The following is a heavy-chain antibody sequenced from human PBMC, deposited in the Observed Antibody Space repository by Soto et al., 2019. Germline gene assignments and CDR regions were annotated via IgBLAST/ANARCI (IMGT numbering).Heavy chain of an antibody. V-gene: IGHV3-9*01. CDR3: AKDMGSDYDYVWGSYRHYYGMDV. CDR1: GFTFDDYA. CDR2: ISWNSGSI. D-gene: IGHD3-16*02. Sequence: LRLSCAASGFTFDDYAMHWVRQAPGKGLEWVSGISWNSGSIGYADSVKGRFTISRDNAKNSLYLQMNSLRAEDTALYYCAKDMGSDYDYVWGSYRHYYGMDVWGQGTTVTVSS. J-gene: IGHJ6*02.